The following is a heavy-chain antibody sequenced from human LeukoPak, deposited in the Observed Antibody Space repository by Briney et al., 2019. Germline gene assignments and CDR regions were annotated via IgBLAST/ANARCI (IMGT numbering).Heavy chain of an antibody. J-gene: IGHJ6*03. V-gene: IGHV3-20*01. D-gene: IGHD2-2*01. CDR1: GFTFNNYA. CDR3: AREGFLSPPYLSTSFSYYYYMDV. CDR2: INGGGDAT. Sequence: GGSLRLSCAGSGFTFNNYAMSWVRQAPGKGLEWVSSINGGGDATTYADSVRGRFTISRDNAKNSLYLQMNSLRAEDTALYHCAREGFLSPPYLSTSFSYYYYMDVWGKGTTVTVSS.